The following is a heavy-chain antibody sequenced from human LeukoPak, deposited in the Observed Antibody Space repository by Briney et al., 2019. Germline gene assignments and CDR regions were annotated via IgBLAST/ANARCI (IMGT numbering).Heavy chain of an antibody. Sequence: GASVKVSCRASGYTFTDYYIHWVRQAPGQGLEWMGRIKPNSGATNYPQKFQGRVTMTRDTSTSTAYMELSRLTSDDTAIYYCAREMDFEDYRTTDYWGQRTLVTVSS. J-gene: IGHJ4*02. V-gene: IGHV1-2*06. CDR1: GYTFTDYY. D-gene: IGHD1-14*01. CDR3: AREMDFEDYRTTDY. CDR2: IKPNSGAT.